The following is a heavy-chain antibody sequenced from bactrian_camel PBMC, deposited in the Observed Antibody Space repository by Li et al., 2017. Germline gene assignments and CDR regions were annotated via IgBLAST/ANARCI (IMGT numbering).Heavy chain of an antibody. D-gene: IGHD5*01. J-gene: IGHJ4*01. CDR1: GFTIEGYG. CDR2: INSDNSP. Sequence: VQLVESGGGLVQPGGSLPLSCAASGFTIEGYGISWVRQAPGDQARWVGTINSDNSPHYRDSVKGRFTLSRNNGNNTVHLHLSGLKTEDTAMYYCEKGSLRGQGTQVTVS. V-gene: IGHV3S10*01.